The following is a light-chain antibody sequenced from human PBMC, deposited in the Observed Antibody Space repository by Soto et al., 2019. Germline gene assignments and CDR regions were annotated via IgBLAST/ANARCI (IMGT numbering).Light chain of an antibody. CDR1: RTVSNY. CDR3: QQYGSSPPIT. V-gene: IGKV3-20*01. CDR2: GAS. Sequence: EIVMTQSPATLSVSPGERATLSCRASRTVSNYIAWYQHKPGQAPRLHIYGASTRATGIPDRFSGSGSGTDFTLTIRSLEPEDFAVYYCQQYGSSPPITCGQGTRREIK. J-gene: IGKJ5*01.